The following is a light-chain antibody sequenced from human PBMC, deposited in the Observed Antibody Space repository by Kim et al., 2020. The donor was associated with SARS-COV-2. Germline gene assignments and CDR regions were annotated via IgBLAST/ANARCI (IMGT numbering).Light chain of an antibody. CDR3: QTWDRGLWV. CDR1: RLGDEY. Sequence: SYELTQPPSVSVSPGQTANISCSGYRLGDEYACWFQQKPGQSPVLVIYQDTNGPQGTLGGFSASNLGNTAPLPITGPQPMNEANINCQTWDRGLWVLGGG. V-gene: IGLV3-1*01. J-gene: IGLJ3*02. CDR2: QDT.